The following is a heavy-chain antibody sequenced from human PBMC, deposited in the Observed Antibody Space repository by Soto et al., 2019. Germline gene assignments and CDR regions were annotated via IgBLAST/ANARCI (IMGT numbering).Heavy chain of an antibody. CDR2: VYNSEST. D-gene: IGHD6-13*01. CDR1: GGSISSNY. CDR3: ARYRRTAAAGYTLDF. V-gene: IGHV4-59*01. Sequence: SETLSLTCTVSGGSISSNYWTWIRQPPGKGLEWIGYVYNSESTNYNPSLKSRVTISEDTSKNQFSLKVNSVTAADTAVYYCARYRRTAAAGYTLDFWGQGILVTVPQ. J-gene: IGHJ4*02.